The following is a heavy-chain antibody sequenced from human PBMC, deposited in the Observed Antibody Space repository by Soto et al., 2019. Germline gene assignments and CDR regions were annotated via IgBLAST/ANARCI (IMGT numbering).Heavy chain of an antibody. Sequence: QVQLVESGGGVVQPGTSLRLSCEASGFLFSRFGMHWVRQAPGKGLEWVAVIVNRGGRKDYADSVRGRFTISRDNSRNTLVLEMRSLRVEDTAIYNCARDVAYDENVLDYWCQGTLVTVSS. CDR1: GFLFSRFG. CDR3: ARDVAYDENVLDY. V-gene: IGHV3-33*01. CDR2: IVNRGGRK. D-gene: IGHD1-1*01. J-gene: IGHJ4*02.